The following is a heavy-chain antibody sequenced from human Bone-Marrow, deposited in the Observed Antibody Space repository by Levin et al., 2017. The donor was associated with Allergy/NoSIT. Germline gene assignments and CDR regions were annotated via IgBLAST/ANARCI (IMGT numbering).Heavy chain of an antibody. J-gene: IGHJ4*02. CDR2: IFYVGGT. Sequence: SSETLSLTCSVSGASIASFYWSWIRQSPGKGLEWIGYIFYVGGTNFNPSLEGRATISIDKSKKQFSLNLTSVTAADTAIYYCALLRRDESYWGQGSLVTVSS. CDR3: ALLRRDESY. V-gene: IGHV4-59*01. D-gene: IGHD5-24*01. CDR1: GASIASFY.